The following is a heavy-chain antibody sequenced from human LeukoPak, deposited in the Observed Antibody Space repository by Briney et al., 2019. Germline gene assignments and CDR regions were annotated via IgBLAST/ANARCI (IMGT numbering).Heavy chain of an antibody. Sequence: GGSLRLSCAASGFTFSSYSMNWVRQAPGKGLEWVSYISSSSSTIYYADSVKGRFTISRDNSKNTLYLQMNSLRAEDTAVYYCARDYQAAGYYYYYGMDVWGQGTTVTVSS. CDR3: ARDYQAAGYYYYYGMDV. D-gene: IGHD6-13*01. J-gene: IGHJ6*02. CDR2: ISSSSSTI. CDR1: GFTFSSYS. V-gene: IGHV3-48*01.